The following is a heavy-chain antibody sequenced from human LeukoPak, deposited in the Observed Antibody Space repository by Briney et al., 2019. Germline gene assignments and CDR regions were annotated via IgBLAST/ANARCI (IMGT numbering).Heavy chain of an antibody. Sequence: PGGSLRLSCAASGFTFSRYWMTWVRQAPGKGLEWVAKIKEDGSDKYYVDSLKGRFTISKDNAKNSLYMQMNSLRAEDTAVYYCARLYSYAMDVWGQGTTVTASS. J-gene: IGHJ6*02. CDR2: IKEDGSDK. CDR1: GFTFSRYW. V-gene: IGHV3-7*01. CDR3: ARLYSYAMDV.